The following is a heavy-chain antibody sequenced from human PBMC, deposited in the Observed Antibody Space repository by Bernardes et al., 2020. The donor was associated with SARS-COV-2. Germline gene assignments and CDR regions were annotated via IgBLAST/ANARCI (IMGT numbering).Heavy chain of an antibody. D-gene: IGHD2-2*02. V-gene: IGHV3-23*01. Sequence: GGSLRLSCAASGFTFSSYAMSWVRQAPGKGLVWVSAIGGSGNSTYYADSVKGRFTISRDNSKNTLYLQMNGLRAEDTAVYYCAKGPPCSSASCYTVGLFDPWGQGTLVTVSS. CDR2: IGGSGNST. J-gene: IGHJ5*02. CDR1: GFTFSSYA. CDR3: AKGPPCSSASCYTVGLFDP.